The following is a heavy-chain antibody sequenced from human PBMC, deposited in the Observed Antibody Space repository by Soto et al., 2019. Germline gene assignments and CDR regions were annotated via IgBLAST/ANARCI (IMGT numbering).Heavy chain of an antibody. CDR1: GFTFSSYG. J-gene: IGHJ3*02. D-gene: IGHD2-2*01. V-gene: IGHV3-30*18. CDR2: ISYDGSNK. CDR3: AKDSYCSSTSCYGAEAGDAFDI. Sequence: GGSLRLSCAASGFTFSSYGMHWVRQAPGKGLEWVAVISYDGSNKYYADSVKGRFTISRDNSKNTLYLQMNSLRAEDTAVYYCAKDSYCSSTSCYGAEAGDAFDIWGQGTMVTVSS.